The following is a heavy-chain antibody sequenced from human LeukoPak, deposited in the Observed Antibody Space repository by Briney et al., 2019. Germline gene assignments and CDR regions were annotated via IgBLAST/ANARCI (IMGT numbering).Heavy chain of an antibody. CDR2: IYYSGST. CDR1: GYSISSSYY. Sequence: SETLSLTCTVSGYSISSSYYWGWIRQPPGKGLEWIGTIYYSGSTYYNPSLKSRVTISVDTSRNQFSLKLSSVTAADTAVYYCARVPGGALNWFAPWGQGTLVTVSS. D-gene: IGHD3-10*01. J-gene: IGHJ5*02. V-gene: IGHV4-38-2*02. CDR3: ARVPGGALNWFAP.